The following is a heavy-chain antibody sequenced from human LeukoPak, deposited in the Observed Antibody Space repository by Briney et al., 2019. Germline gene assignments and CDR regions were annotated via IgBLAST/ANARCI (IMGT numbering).Heavy chain of an antibody. CDR1: GYTFTSYD. J-gene: IGHJ6*02. CDR3: ARELATIFGVVTAPIYYYYGMDV. D-gene: IGHD3-3*01. V-gene: IGHV1-8*01. CDR2: MNPNSGNT. Sequence: ASVKVSCKASGYTFTSYDINWVRQATGQGLEWMGWMNPNSGNTGYAQKFQGRVTMTRNTSISTAYMELSSLRSEDTAVYYCARELATIFGVVTAPIYYYYGMDVWGQGTTVTVPS.